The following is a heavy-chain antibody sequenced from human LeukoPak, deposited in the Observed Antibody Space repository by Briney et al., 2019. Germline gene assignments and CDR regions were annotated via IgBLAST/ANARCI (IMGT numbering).Heavy chain of an antibody. CDR1: GFTFSFYG. J-gene: IGHJ4*02. CDR3: AKTSDQLLYSKFDF. Sequence: GGSLRLSCATSGFTFSFYGMHWVRQAPGKGLEWVAFIQNDGSFKFYADSVQGRFSISRDNSKNTLFLQMNSLRADDTAVHYCAKTSDQLLYSKFDFWGQGTLVTVSS. CDR2: IQNDGSFK. D-gene: IGHD2-2*02. V-gene: IGHV3-30*02.